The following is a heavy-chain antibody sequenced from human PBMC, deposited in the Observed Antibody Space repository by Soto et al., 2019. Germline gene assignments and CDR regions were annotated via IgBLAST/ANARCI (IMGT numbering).Heavy chain of an antibody. V-gene: IGHV4-61*01. J-gene: IGHJ4*02. CDR2: IYYSGST. CDR1: GGSVSSGSYY. Sequence: SETLSLTCTVSGGSVSSGSYYWSWIRRPPGKGLEWIGYIYYSGSTNYNPSLKSRVTISVDTSKNQFTLKLSSVTAADTAVYYCARGEGYYDFWSGYYSSFDYWGQGTLVTVSS. D-gene: IGHD3-3*01. CDR3: ARGEGYYDFWSGYYSSFDY.